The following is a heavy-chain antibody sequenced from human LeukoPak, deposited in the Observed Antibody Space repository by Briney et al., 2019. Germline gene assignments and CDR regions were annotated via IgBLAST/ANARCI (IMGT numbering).Heavy chain of an antibody. Sequence: GGSPRLSCAASGFTFSSYAMSWVRQAPGKGLEWVSAISGSGGSTYYADSVKGRFTISRDNSKNTLYLQMNSLRAEDTAVYYCANDPVDIVVVPAAPGDYWGQGTLVTVSS. CDR3: ANDPVDIVVVPAAPGDY. V-gene: IGHV3-23*01. D-gene: IGHD2-2*03. J-gene: IGHJ4*02. CDR1: GFTFSSYA. CDR2: ISGSGGST.